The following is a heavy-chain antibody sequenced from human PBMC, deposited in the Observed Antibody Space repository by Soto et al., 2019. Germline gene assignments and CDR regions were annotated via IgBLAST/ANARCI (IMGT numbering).Heavy chain of an antibody. CDR1: GYTFTSYG. CDR3: ARGNRVTAAGPFDS. Sequence: ASVNVSCKASGYTFTSYGISWVRQAPGQGLEWMGWISAYNGNTNYAQKLQGRVTMTTDTSTSTAYMELRSLRSDDTAVYYCARGNRVTAAGPFDSWGQGIMVTVSS. V-gene: IGHV1-18*04. J-gene: IGHJ4*02. CDR2: ISAYNGNT. D-gene: IGHD6-13*01.